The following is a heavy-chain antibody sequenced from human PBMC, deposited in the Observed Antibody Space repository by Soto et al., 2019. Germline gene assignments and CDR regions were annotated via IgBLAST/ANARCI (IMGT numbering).Heavy chain of an antibody. CDR3: ARLCHDYGDYSDY. CDR1: GGSITGGSISSTTYY. J-gene: IGHJ4*02. Sequence: SETLSLTCTVSGGSITGGSISSTTYYWGWMRQPPGKGLEWIASFFIGGSTYYNPSLKSRVTISVDTSKNQFSLKLSSVTAADTAVYYCARLCHDYGDYSDYWGQGTLVTVSS. V-gene: IGHV4-39*01. CDR2: FFIGGST. D-gene: IGHD4-17*01.